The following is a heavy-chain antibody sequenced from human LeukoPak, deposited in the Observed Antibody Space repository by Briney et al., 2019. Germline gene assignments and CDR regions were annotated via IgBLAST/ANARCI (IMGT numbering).Heavy chain of an antibody. V-gene: IGHV3-15*01. J-gene: IGHJ4*02. CDR2: IKSKTDGGTT. Sequence: GGSLRLSCTASGFTFGDYAMSWIRQAPGKGLEWVGRIKSKTDGGTTDYAAPVKGRFTISRDDSKNTLYLQMNSLKTEDTAVYYCTAEQWLDDYWGQGTLVTVSS. CDR3: TAEQWLDDY. D-gene: IGHD6-19*01. CDR1: GFTFGDYA.